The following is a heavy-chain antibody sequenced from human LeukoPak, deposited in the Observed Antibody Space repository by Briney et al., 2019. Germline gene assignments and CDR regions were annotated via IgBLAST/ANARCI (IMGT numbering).Heavy chain of an antibody. CDR3: ARGRDSNSWYLWFDP. J-gene: IGHJ5*02. CDR1: GDSINSYY. CDR2: IYYSGST. D-gene: IGHD6-13*01. Sequence: PSETLSLTCIVSGDSINSYYWSWIRQAPGKGLEWIGYIYYSGSTDYNPSLKSRVTISVDTSKNQFSLKLSSVTAADTAVYYCARGRDSNSWYLWFDPWGQGTLVTVSS. V-gene: IGHV4-59*12.